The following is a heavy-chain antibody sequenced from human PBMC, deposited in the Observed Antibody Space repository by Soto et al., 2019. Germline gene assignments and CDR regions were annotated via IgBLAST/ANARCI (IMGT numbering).Heavy chain of an antibody. Sequence: QITLRESGPTRVRPTQTLSLTCTFSGFSLHTSQVGVGWIRQPPGKALEWLALIYWDDDKRYSPSLKSRLSITKDTSENQVVLIMNNMDPVDTATYYCAYRALYSGSYWDGGYFDSWGQGALITVSS. D-gene: IGHD1-26*01. CDR1: GFSLHTSQVG. J-gene: IGHJ4*02. V-gene: IGHV2-5*02. CDR3: AYRALYSGSYWDGGYFDS. CDR2: IYWDDDK.